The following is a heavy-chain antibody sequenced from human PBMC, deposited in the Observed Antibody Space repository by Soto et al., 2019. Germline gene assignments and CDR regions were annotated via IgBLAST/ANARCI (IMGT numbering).Heavy chain of an antibody. CDR3: AGSSAAGMGYYYGMDV. D-gene: IGHD6-13*01. Sequence: SETLSLSYAVYGGSFSGYYWSWIRQPPGKGLEWIGEINHSGSTNYNPSLKSRVTISVDTSKNQFPLKLSSVTAADTAVYYCAGSSAAGMGYYYGMDVWGQGTTVTVSS. CDR2: INHSGST. CDR1: GGSFSGYY. V-gene: IGHV4-34*01. J-gene: IGHJ6*02.